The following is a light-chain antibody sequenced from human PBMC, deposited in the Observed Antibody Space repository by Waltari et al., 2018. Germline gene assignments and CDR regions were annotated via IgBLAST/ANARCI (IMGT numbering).Light chain of an antibody. CDR3: SSYTSSSTWV. V-gene: IGLV2-14*03. Sequence: QSALTQPASVSGSPGQSITLSCTGTSSDVGGYNYVSWYQQHPGKAPKLMIYDVSKRPSGVSNRFSGSKSGKTASLTISGLQAEDEGDYYCSSYTSSSTWVFGGGTKLTVL. J-gene: IGLJ3*02. CDR1: SSDVGGYNY. CDR2: DVS.